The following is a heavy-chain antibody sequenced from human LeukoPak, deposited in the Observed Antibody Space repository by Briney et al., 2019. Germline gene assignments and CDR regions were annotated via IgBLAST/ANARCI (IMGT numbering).Heavy chain of an antibody. J-gene: IGHJ6*02. CDR1: GFTFSSYD. D-gene: IGHD4-23*01. V-gene: IGHV3-13*01. CDR2: IGTAGDT. Sequence: PGGSLRLSCAASGFTFSSYDMHWVRQATGKGLEWVSAIGTAGDTYYPGSVKGRFTISRENAKNSLYLQMNSLRAGDTAVYYCARVLPSYGGNSNYYYGMDVWGQGTTVTVSS. CDR3: ARVLPSYGGNSNYYYGMDV.